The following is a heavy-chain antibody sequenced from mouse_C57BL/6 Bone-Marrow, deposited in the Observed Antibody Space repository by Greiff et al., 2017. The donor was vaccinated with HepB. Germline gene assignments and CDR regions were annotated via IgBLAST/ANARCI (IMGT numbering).Heavy chain of an antibody. CDR3: AVGNYAMDD. V-gene: IGHV1-54*01. CDR2: INPGSGGT. J-gene: IGHJ4*01. D-gene: IGHD1-1*01. CDR1: GYAFTNYL. Sequence: VQLQQSGAELVRPGTSVKVSCKASGYAFTNYLIEWVKQRPGPGLEWIGVINPGSGGTNYNEKFKGKATLTADKSSSTAYMQLSSLTSEDSAVYICAVGNYAMDDWGQGTSVTVSS.